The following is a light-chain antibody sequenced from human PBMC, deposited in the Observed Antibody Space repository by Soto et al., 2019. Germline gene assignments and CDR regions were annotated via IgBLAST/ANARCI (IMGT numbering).Light chain of an antibody. CDR2: EVR. CDR1: TSDIGGYNY. V-gene: IGLV2-14*01. Sequence: QSALTQPASVSGSPGQSITISCTGTTSDIGGYNYVSWYQQYPGKAPKLIIYEVRNRPSGVSNRFSASKSGNTASLTISGLQAEDEAVYYCTSYTSSITYVFGTGTKVTVL. J-gene: IGLJ1*01. CDR3: TSYTSSITYV.